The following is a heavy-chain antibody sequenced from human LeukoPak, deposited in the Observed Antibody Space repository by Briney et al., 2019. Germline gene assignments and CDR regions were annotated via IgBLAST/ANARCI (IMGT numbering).Heavy chain of an antibody. D-gene: IGHD6-19*01. J-gene: IGHJ4*02. CDR1: RGSISSYY. CDR3: ARGPNRYSSGWYYFDS. Sequence: PSETLSLTCTVSRGSISSYYWSWIRQPPGKGLEWIGYIYYSGSTKYNPSLKSRVTISVDTSKSEVSLKLTSVTAADTAVYYCARGPNRYSSGWYYFDSWGQGTLVTVSS. CDR2: IYYSGST. V-gene: IGHV4-59*01.